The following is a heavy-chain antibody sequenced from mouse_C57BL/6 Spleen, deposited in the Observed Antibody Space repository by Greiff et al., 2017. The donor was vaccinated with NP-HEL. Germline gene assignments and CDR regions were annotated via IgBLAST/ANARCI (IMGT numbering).Heavy chain of an antibody. J-gene: IGHJ1*03. CDR2: ISDGGSYT. D-gene: IGHD1-1*02. Sequence: EVKLVESGGGLVKPGGSLKLSCAASGFTFSSYAMSWVRQTPEKRLEWVATISDGGSYTYYPDNVKGRFTITRDNVKNNLYLQMSHLKSEDTAMYYCAREGWESYWYFDVWGTGTTVTVSS. CDR1: GFTFSSYA. CDR3: AREGWESYWYFDV. V-gene: IGHV5-4*01.